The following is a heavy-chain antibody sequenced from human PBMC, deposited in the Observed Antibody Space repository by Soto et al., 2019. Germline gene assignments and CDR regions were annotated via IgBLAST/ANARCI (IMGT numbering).Heavy chain of an antibody. CDR3: ARERFGEFPGDAFDI. J-gene: IGHJ3*02. Sequence: QVQLVQSGAEVKKPGASVKVSCKASGYTFTSYGISWVRQAPGQGLEWMGWISAYNGNTNSAQKLQGRGTMTTDTSKSTAYMELRSLRSDDTAVYYCARERFGEFPGDAFDIWGQGTMVTVAS. CDR2: ISAYNGNT. CDR1: GYTFTSYG. V-gene: IGHV1-18*01. D-gene: IGHD3-10*01.